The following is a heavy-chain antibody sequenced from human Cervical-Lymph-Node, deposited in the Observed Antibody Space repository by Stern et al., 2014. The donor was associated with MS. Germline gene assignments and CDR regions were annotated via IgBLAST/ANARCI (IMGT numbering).Heavy chain of an antibody. D-gene: IGHD2/OR15-2a*01. CDR1: GGSINNGDYY. J-gene: IGHJ6*02. CDR3: ARELSRMYGMDV. V-gene: IGHV4-31*03. CDR2: IYYSGAT. Sequence: QLQLQESGPGLVKPSQTLSLTCTVSGGSINNGDYYWSWVRQHPGKGLKWLGYIYYSGATYYNPSLKGRLTISVDTSKRHFSLKLTSVTAADTAVYYCARELSRMYGMDVWGQGTTVTVSS.